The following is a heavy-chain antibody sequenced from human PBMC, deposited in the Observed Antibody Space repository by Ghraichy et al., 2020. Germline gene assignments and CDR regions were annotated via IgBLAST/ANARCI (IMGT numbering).Heavy chain of an antibody. Sequence: GGSLRLSCAASGFTFSNYSMNWVRQAPGKGLEWVSSISSSSRYIYYADSVKGRFTISRDNAKNSLYLQMNSLRAEDTAVYYCARVDFHVNYYYGMGVGGQGTTGTAPS. D-gene: IGHD3-3*01. CDR1: GFTFSNYS. V-gene: IGHV3-21*01. J-gene: IGHJ6*02. CDR2: ISSSSRYI. CDR3: ARVDFHVNYYYGMGV.